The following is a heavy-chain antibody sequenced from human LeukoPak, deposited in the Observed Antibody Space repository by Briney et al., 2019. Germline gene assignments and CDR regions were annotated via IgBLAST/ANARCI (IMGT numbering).Heavy chain of an antibody. CDR2: ISSSGSTI. Sequence: PGGSLRLSCAASGFTFSDYYMSWIRQAPGKGLEWVSYISSSGSTIYYADSVKGRFTISRDNAMNSLYLQMNSLRAEDTAVYYCARDRHYYDSSGYPNWFDPWGQGTLVTVSS. V-gene: IGHV3-11*01. CDR3: ARDRHYYDSSGYPNWFDP. D-gene: IGHD3-22*01. CDR1: GFTFSDYY. J-gene: IGHJ5*02.